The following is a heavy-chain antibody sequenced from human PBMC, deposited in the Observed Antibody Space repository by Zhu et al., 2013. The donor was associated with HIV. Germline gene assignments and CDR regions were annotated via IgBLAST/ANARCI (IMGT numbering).Heavy chain of an antibody. D-gene: IGHD6-6*01. Sequence: QVQLVQSGAEVKKPGSSVKVSCKASGGTFSSYAISWVRQAPGQGLEWMGGIIPIFGTANYAQKFQGRVTITADKSTSTAYMELRSLRSDDTAVYYCARDLVAARPGWFDPWGQGTLVTVSS. V-gene: IGHV1-69*06. J-gene: IGHJ5*02. CDR2: IIPIFGTA. CDR1: GGTFSSYA. CDR3: ARDLVAARPGWFDP.